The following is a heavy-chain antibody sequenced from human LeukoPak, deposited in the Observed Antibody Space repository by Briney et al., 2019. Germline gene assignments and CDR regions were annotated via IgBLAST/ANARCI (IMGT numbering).Heavy chain of an antibody. CDR3: ARAGYLRPPAD. CDR2: IIPILGIA. CDR1: GGTFSSYA. J-gene: IGHJ4*02. V-gene: IGHV1-69*04. Sequence: SVKVSCKASGGTFSSYAISWVRQAPGQGLEWMGRIIPILGIANYAQKLQGRVTMTTDTSTSTAYMELRSLRSDDTAVYYCARAGYLRPPADWGQGTLVTVSS. D-gene: IGHD6-13*01.